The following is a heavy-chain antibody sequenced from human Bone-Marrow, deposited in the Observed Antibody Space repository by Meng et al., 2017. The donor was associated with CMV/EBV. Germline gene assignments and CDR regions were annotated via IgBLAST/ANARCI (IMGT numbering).Heavy chain of an antibody. CDR3: AREPRIRGAFDI. CDR2: ISYDGSNK. Sequence: GGSLRLSCTASGFTFSSYAMHWVRQAPGKGLEWVAVISYDGSNKYYADSVKGRFTISRDNAKNSLYLQMNSLRAEDTAAYYCAREPRIRGAFDIWGQRTMVTVSS. V-gene: IGHV3-30-3*01. CDR1: GFTFSSYA. J-gene: IGHJ3*02. D-gene: IGHD2-15*01.